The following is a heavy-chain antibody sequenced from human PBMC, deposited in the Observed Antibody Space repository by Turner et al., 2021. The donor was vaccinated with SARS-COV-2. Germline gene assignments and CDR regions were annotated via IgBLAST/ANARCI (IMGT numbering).Heavy chain of an antibody. J-gene: IGHJ6*02. D-gene: IGHD6-13*01. CDR2: ISSSSSYI. CDR1: GFTLCSYS. CDR3: ASIAAADPKYYHYYGMDV. V-gene: IGHV3-21*01. Sequence: EVQLVESGGGLVKPGGSLRLSCAASGFTLCSYSMNWVRQAPGKGLDGVSSISSSSSYIYYADSVKGRFTISRDNAKNSLYLQMNSLRAEDTAVYYCASIAAADPKYYHYYGMDVWGQGTTVTVSS.